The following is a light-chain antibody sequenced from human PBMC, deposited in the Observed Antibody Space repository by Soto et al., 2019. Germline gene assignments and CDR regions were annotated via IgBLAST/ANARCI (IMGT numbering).Light chain of an antibody. CDR2: AAS. CDR3: QQSYSTPPT. Sequence: DIQMTQLPSSLSASVGDRLTITCRASQSISSFLNWYQQIAGKAPTLLIYAASSLQSGVPSRFSGSGSGTDFTLTISSLQPEDFASYYCQQSYSTPPTFGQGTKVDIK. CDR1: QSISSF. J-gene: IGKJ1*01. V-gene: IGKV1-39*01.